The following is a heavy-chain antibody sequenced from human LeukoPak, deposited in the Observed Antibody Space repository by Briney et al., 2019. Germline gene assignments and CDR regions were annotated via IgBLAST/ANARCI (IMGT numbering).Heavy chain of an antibody. CDR2: IYYSGST. Sequence: PSETLSLTCTVSAGSISSYYWSWIRQPPGKGLEWIGYIYYSGSTNYNPSLKNRVTISVDTSKNQFSLKLSSVTAADTAVYYCARGGWYGRYFDYWGQGTLVTVSS. J-gene: IGHJ4*02. CDR3: ARGGWYGRYFDY. D-gene: IGHD6-19*01. V-gene: IGHV4-59*08. CDR1: AGSISSYY.